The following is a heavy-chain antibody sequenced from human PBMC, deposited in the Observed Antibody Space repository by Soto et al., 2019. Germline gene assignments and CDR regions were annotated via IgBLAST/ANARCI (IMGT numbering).Heavy chain of an antibody. D-gene: IGHD3-3*01. J-gene: IGHJ4*02. V-gene: IGHV4-34*01. CDR3: ARGGYYDFWSGYLRPLRY. CDR2: INHSGST. CDR1: GGSFSGYY. Sequence: SETLSLTCAVYGGSFSGYYWSWIRQPPGKGLEWIGEINHSGSTNYNPSLKSRVTISVDTSKNQFSLKLSSVTAADTAVYYCARGGYYDFWSGYLRPLRYWGQGTLVTVSS.